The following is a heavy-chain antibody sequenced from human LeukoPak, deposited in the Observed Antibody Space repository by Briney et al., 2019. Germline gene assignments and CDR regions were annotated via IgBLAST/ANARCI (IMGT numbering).Heavy chain of an antibody. Sequence: PSETLSLTCTVSGGSISSYYWSWLRQPPGKGLEGIGYIYYSGSTNYNPSLKSRVTISVDTSKNHFSLKLSSVTAADTAVYYCARHVGVVVPAAMYGMDVWGQGTTVTSP. CDR1: GGSISSYY. CDR3: ARHVGVVVPAAMYGMDV. CDR2: IYYSGST. J-gene: IGHJ6*02. D-gene: IGHD2-2*01. V-gene: IGHV4-59*08.